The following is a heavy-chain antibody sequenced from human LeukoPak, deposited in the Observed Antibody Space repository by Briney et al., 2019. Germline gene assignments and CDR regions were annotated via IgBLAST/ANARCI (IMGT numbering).Heavy chain of an antibody. D-gene: IGHD1-26*01. V-gene: IGHV4-39*01. CDR3: ARVGQSLDEVDY. J-gene: IGHJ4*02. Sequence: PSETLSLTCTVSGGSISSSSYYWGWIRQPLGKGLEWIGSIYYSGRTYYNPSLKSRVTISVDTSKNQFSLKLSSVTAADTAVYYCARVGQSLDEVDYWGQGTLVTVSS. CDR1: GGSISSSSYY. CDR2: IYYSGRT.